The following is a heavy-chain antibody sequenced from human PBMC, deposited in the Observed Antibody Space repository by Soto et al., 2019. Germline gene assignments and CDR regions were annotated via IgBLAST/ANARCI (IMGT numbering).Heavy chain of an antibody. V-gene: IGHV3-11*03. J-gene: IGHJ3*02. CDR3: ATGQQVRMADI. Sequence: QVQLLESGGGLVKPGGSLRLSCAASGFTVSGYYMGWIRQPPGKGLEWISYISSDSSDTNHADSVKGRFTISRDNVKNSLYLQVNSLRAEDTALYFCATGQQVRMADIWGQGTMVTVSS. CDR1: GFTVSGYY. D-gene: IGHD6-13*01. CDR2: ISSDSSDT.